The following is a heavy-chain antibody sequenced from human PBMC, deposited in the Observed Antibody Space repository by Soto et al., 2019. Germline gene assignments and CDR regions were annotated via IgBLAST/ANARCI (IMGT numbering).Heavy chain of an antibody. D-gene: IGHD3-22*01. CDR3: ARPRPHYYDSSGSAAFGI. CDR2: IYPGDPDT. J-gene: IGHJ3*02. V-gene: IGHV5-51*01. CDR1: GYSFTSYW. Sequence: PGESLKISCKGSGYSFTSYWIGWVRQMPGKGLEWMGIIYPGDPDTRYSPSFQGQVTISADKSISTAYLQWSSLKASDTAMYYCARPRPHYYDSSGSAAFGIWGQGTMVTVS.